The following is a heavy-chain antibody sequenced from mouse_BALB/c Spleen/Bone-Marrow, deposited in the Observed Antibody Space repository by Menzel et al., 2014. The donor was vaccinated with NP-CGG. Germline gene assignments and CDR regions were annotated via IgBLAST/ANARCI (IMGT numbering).Heavy chain of an antibody. J-gene: IGHJ1*01. CDR2: IDPASGDT. V-gene: IGHV14-3*02. CDR3: ARVNPWYFDV. D-gene: IGHD2-2*01. CDR1: GFNIKDTY. Sequence: VQLQQSGAELVKPGASVKLSCTASGFNIKDTYIHWVMQRPEQGLAWIGRIDPASGDTKFDPKFQGKATITADTSSNTVYLQVTSLTSEDTAVYYCARVNPWYFDVWGAGTTVTVSS.